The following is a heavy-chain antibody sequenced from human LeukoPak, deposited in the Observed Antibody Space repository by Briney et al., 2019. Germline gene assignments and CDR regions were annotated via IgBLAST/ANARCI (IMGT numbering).Heavy chain of an antibody. J-gene: IGHJ4*02. V-gene: IGHV4-59*01. CDR3: ARKDKRGPHFDY. CDR2: IYYTESS. D-gene: IGHD3-10*01. Sequence: SETLSLTCTVSGGSISSYYWSWIRQPPGKGLEWIAYIYYTESSDYNPSLKSRVTISLDTSKNQFSLKLSSVTAADTAVYYCARKDKRGPHFDYWGQGTLVTVSS. CDR1: GGSISSYY.